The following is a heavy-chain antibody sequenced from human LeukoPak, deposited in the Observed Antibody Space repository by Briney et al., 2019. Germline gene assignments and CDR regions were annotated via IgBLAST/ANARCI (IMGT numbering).Heavy chain of an antibody. Sequence: PGGSLRLSCAASGFTFSTYAMSWVRQAPGKGLEYVSAISDSGGSTYYADSVKGRFTISRDNSKNTLYLQMSSLRAEDTAVYYCARGRLPGPGGGGSLDPWGQGTLVTVSS. CDR2: ISDSGGST. CDR3: ARGRLPGPGGGGSLDP. V-gene: IGHV3-64D*09. J-gene: IGHJ5*02. CDR1: GFTFSTYA. D-gene: IGHD2-15*01.